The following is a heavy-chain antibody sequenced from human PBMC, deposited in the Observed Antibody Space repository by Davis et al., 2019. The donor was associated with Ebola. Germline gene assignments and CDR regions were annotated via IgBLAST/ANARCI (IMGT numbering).Heavy chain of an antibody. CDR3: ARDKALIDYYDSSGYYYYYYGMDV. CDR2: INPNSGST. CDR1: GYTFTGYY. J-gene: IGHJ6*02. Sequence: ASVKVSCKASGYTFTGYYMHWVRQAPGQGLEWMGWINPNSGSTNYAQKFQGRVTMTRDTSISTAYMELSRLRSDDTAVYYCARDKALIDYYDSSGYYYYYYGMDVWGQGTTVTVSS. D-gene: IGHD3-22*01. V-gene: IGHV1-2*02.